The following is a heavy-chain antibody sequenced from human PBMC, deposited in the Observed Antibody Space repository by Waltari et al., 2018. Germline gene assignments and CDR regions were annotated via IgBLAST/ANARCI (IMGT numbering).Heavy chain of an antibody. Sequence: EVQLLESGGGLVQPGGSLRLSCAASGFTFSSYAMSWVRQAPGEGLVWVSVSSGSGGTTYYADSVKGRFTSSRDNSKNTLYLQMNSLRAEDTAIYYCAKRVAVPGSTYYFDYWGQGTLVTVSS. CDR3: AKRVAVPGSTYYFDY. V-gene: IGHV3-23*01. J-gene: IGHJ4*02. CDR1: GFTFSSYA. D-gene: IGHD2-2*01. CDR2: SSGSGGTT.